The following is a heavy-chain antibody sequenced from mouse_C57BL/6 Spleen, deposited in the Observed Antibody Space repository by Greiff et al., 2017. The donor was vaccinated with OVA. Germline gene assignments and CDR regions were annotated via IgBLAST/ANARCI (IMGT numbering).Heavy chain of an antibody. Sequence: EVQRVESGGGLVKPGGSLKLSCAASGFTFSSYAMSWVRQTPEKRLEWVATISDGGSYTYYPDNVKGRFTISRDNAKNNLYLQMSHLKSEDTAMYYCARGDSTSPSYYFDYWGQGTTLTVSS. J-gene: IGHJ2*01. CDR3: ARGDSTSPSYYFDY. CDR2: ISDGGSYT. V-gene: IGHV5-4*01. CDR1: GFTFSSYA. D-gene: IGHD3-3*01.